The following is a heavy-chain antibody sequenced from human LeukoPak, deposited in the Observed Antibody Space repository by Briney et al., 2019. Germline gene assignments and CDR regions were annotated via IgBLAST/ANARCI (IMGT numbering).Heavy chain of an antibody. CDR2: IIPIFGTA. CDR1: GGTFISYA. Sequence: ASVKVSCKASGGTFISYAISWVRQAPGQGREWMGGIIPIFGTANYAQKFQGRVTITTDESTSTAYMELSSLRSEDTAVYYCARGNSGYSYGYGIRYYFDSWGQGTLVTVSS. CDR3: ARGNSGYSYGYGIRYYFDS. J-gene: IGHJ4*02. V-gene: IGHV1-69*05. D-gene: IGHD5-18*01.